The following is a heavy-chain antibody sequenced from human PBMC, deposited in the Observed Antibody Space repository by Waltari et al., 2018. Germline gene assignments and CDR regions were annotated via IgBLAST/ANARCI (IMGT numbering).Heavy chain of an antibody. CDR2: IYTSGSP. CDR3: ARDQLGRGRSTRGYFDY. J-gene: IGHJ4*02. V-gene: IGHV4-61*02. CDR1: GGSISSGSYY. Sequence: QVQLQESGPGLVKPSQTLSLTCTVSGGSISSGSYYWSWIRQPAGKGLEWIGRIYTSGSPNYNPSLKSRVTISVDTSKNQFSLKLSSVTAADTAVYYCARDQLGRGRSTRGYFDYWGQGTLVTVSS. D-gene: IGHD1-26*01.